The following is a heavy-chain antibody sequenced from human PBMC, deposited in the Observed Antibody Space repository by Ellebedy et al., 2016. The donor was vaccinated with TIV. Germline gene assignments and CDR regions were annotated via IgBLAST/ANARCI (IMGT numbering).Heavy chain of an antibody. J-gene: IGHJ6*02. CDR3: AKGIAKNYYYYGMDV. CDR2: ISGSGGST. D-gene: IGHD2-15*01. CDR1: GFTFSGSA. V-gene: IGHV3-23*01. Sequence: GGSLRLSXAASGFTFSGSAMHWVRQAPGKGLEWVSAISGSGGSTYYADSVKGRFTISRDNSKNTLYLQMNSLRAEDTAVYYCAKGIAKNYYYYGMDVWGQGTTVTVSS.